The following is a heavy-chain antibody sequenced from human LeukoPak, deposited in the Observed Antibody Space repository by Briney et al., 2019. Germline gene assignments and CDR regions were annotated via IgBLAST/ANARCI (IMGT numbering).Heavy chain of an antibody. CDR2: ISGDGGGT. CDR1: GFTFDDYA. D-gene: IGHD3-22*01. CDR3: AKDRYYYDSSGASYDY. Sequence: PGGSLRLSCAASGFTFDDYAMHWVRQAPGKGLEWVSLISGDGGGTYYADSVKGRFTISRDNSKNSLYLQMNSLRTEDTALYYCAKDRYYYDSSGASYDYWGQGTLVTVSS. V-gene: IGHV3-43*02. J-gene: IGHJ4*02.